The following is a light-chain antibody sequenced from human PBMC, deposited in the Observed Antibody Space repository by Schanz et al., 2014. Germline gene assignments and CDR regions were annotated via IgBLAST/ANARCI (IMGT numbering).Light chain of an antibody. CDR2: DVS. J-gene: IGLJ2*01. CDR1: SSDVGGYNY. CDR3: CSYAGSSTH. V-gene: IGLV2-14*03. Sequence: QSALTQPASVSGSPGQSITISCTGTSSDVGGYNYVSWYQQYPGKAPKLMIYDVSNRPSGVSNRFSGSKSGNTASLTISGLQAEDEADYYCCSYAGSSTHFGGGTKLTVL.